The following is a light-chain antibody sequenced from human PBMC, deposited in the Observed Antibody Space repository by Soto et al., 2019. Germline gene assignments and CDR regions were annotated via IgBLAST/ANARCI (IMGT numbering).Light chain of an antibody. V-gene: IGKV1-5*03. J-gene: IGKJ1*01. CDR1: QAITSW. CDR3: QQYNSYPWT. CDR2: QAS. Sequence: DIQMTQSPSTLSASVGDRVTITCRASQAITSWLAWYQQNPGRAPKLLIFQASNLERGVPSRFSGSGSGTEFTLTISSLQPDDFATYYCQQYNSYPWTFGQGTKVEIK.